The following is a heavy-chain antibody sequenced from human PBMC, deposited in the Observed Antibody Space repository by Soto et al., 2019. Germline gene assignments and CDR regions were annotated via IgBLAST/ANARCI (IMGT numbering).Heavy chain of an antibody. V-gene: IGHV4-4*07. CDR3: ARGMTPPGAPAWYYFDS. Sequence: SLTCTVSGASITGTSYWSWIRQPAGKGLEWIGRFSLSGTTNYNPSLRSRVTMSADVSKNQFSLRLTSVTAADTALYYCARGMTPPGAPAWYYFDSWGQGTLVTVSS. CDR1: GASITGTSY. J-gene: IGHJ4*02. CDR2: FSLSGTT. D-gene: IGHD2-8*02.